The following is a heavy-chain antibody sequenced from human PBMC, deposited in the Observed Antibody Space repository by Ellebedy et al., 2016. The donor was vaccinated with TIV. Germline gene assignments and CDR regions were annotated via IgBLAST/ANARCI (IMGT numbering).Heavy chain of an antibody. CDR1: GFIISGDW. D-gene: IGHD2-2*01. V-gene: IGHV3-7*01. J-gene: IGHJ4*02. Sequence: GESLKISCAASGFIISGDWMSWVRQAPGKGLEWVAHINPDGSAEYFVDSVKGRFTISRDNSKNTLYLQMSSLRHEDTDVYFCAKVPVGFCSTPNCFYFDYWGQGTLLTVSS. CDR3: AKVPVGFCSTPNCFYFDY. CDR2: INPDGSAE.